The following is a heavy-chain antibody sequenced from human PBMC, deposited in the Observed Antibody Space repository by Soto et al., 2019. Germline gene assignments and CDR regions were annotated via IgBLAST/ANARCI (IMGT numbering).Heavy chain of an antibody. V-gene: IGHV3-15*07. CDR3: TTTFNSYYGGNSNLDY. CDR2: IKSNIHGGTT. D-gene: IGHD4-17*01. J-gene: IGHJ4*02. CDR1: GFTFNIAW. Sequence: PGGSLRLSCAASGFTFNIAWMNWVRQAPGKGLEWVGLIKSNIHGGTTDYAAPVKGRFTISRDDSKDTLYLQMNSLKTEDTAVYHCTTTFNSYYGGNSNLDYWGQGTLVTVSS.